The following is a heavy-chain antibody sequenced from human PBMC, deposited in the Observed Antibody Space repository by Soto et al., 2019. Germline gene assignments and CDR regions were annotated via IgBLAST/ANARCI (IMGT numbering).Heavy chain of an antibody. CDR1: GGSISSYY. Sequence: PSETLSLTCTVSGGSISSYYWSWIRQTPGKGLEWIGYIYYSGSTNYNPSLKSRVTISVDTSKNQFSLKLSSVTAADTAVYYCARAASYYEISGYYPGDYWGQGTLVTVSS. D-gene: IGHD3-22*01. J-gene: IGHJ4*02. CDR3: ARAASYYEISGYYPGDY. CDR2: IYYSGST. V-gene: IGHV4-59*01.